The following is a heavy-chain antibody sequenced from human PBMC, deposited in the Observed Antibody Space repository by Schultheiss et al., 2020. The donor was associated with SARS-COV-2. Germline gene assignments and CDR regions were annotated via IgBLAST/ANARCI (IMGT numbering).Heavy chain of an antibody. CDR1: GGSVSSGSYY. Sequence: SETLSLTCTVSGGSVSSGSYYWSWIRQPPGKGLEWIGYIYYSGGTKYNPSLKSRVTISVDTSRSQFSLKLNSVTAADTAVYYCARDLEVWSGYPNWFDPWGQGTLVTVSS. CDR3: ARDLEVWSGYPNWFDP. CDR2: IYYSGGT. J-gene: IGHJ5*02. V-gene: IGHV4-61*01. D-gene: IGHD3-3*01.